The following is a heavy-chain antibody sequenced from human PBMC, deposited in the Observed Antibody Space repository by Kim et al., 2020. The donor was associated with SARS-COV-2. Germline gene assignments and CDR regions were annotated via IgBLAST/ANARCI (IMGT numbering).Heavy chain of an antibody. D-gene: IGHD6-19*01. Sequence: ASVKVSCKASGYSFTTFALYWVRRAPGQRLEWMGWINGGNGNTRYSQKFQARVSITRDTFATTAYLELSGLRSEDTAVYYCARKAVAGSFDHWGQGTLVTVSS. CDR2: INGGNGNT. CDR3: ARKAVAGSFDH. J-gene: IGHJ4*02. V-gene: IGHV1-3*01. CDR1: GYSFTTFA.